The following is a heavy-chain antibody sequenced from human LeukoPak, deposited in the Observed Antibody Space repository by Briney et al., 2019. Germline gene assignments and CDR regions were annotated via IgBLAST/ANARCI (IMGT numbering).Heavy chain of an antibody. D-gene: IGHD1-26*01. J-gene: IGHJ4*02. Sequence: GGSLRLSCAASGFTVSSNYMSWVRQAPGKGLEWVSVIYSGGSTYYADSVKGRFTISRDNSKNTLYLQMNSLRAEDTAVYYCARGIVGASPDFDYWGQGTLVTVSS. V-gene: IGHV3-53*01. CDR3: ARGIVGASPDFDY. CDR1: GFTVSSNY. CDR2: IYSGGST.